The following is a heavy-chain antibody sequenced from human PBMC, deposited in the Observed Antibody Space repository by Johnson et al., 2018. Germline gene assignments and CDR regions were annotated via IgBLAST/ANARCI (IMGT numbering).Heavy chain of an antibody. D-gene: IGHD3/OR15-3a*01. CDR3: ARPPPGYVTIFGLPTGRYYYYLDV. CDR1: GVSISSGTW. CDR2: IFHSGST. V-gene: IGHV4-4*02. J-gene: IGHJ6*03. Sequence: QVQLVESGPGLVKPSGTLSLTCAVSGVSISSGTWGSWVRQPPGKGLEWIGEIFHSGSTSYNPSLRGRITMSVDRSKNQCSLNLRSVTAADTAAYYCARPPPGYVTIFGLPTGRYYYYLDVWGKGTAVIVSS.